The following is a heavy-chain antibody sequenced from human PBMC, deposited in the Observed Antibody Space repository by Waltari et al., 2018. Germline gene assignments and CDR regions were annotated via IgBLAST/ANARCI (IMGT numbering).Heavy chain of an antibody. D-gene: IGHD2-15*01. V-gene: IGHV4-59*11. Sequence: QVQLQESGPGLVKPSETLSLTCTVSGGSISSHYWSWIRQPPGKGLEWIWYIYYSGSTNYNPSLKSRVTISVDTSKNQFSLKLSSVTAADTAVYYCARKAPGSTDAFDIWGQGTMVTVSS. CDR3: ARKAPGSTDAFDI. CDR2: IYYSGST. CDR1: GGSISSHY. J-gene: IGHJ3*02.